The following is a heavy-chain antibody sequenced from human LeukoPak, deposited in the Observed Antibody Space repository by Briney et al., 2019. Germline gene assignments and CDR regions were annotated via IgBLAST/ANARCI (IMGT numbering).Heavy chain of an antibody. V-gene: IGHV3-21*01. CDR2: ISNSGSSI. D-gene: IGHD3-10*01. Sequence: GESLRLSCAASGSTFSNYNMNWVRQAPGKGLEWVSSISNSGSSIYYADSVKGRFTISRDNAKNPLYLQMNSLRAEDTAVFYCARDLGTSRYYYYGMDVWGQGTTVTVSS. CDR3: ARDLGTSRYYYYGMDV. J-gene: IGHJ6*02. CDR1: GSTFSNYN.